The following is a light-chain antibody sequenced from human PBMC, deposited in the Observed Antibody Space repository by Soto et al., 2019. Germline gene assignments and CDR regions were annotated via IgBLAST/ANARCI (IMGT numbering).Light chain of an antibody. CDR3: NSHGSSRV. CDR1: SSDVGAYNY. J-gene: IGLJ2*01. CDR2: EVS. V-gene: IGLV2-14*01. Sequence: QSALTQPASVSGSPGQSITISCTGTSSDVGAYNYVSWYQQRPGKAPKLIIHEVSNRASGVSNRFSASKSGNTATLTNSGLQAEDEADYYCNSHGSSRVFGGGTKLTVL.